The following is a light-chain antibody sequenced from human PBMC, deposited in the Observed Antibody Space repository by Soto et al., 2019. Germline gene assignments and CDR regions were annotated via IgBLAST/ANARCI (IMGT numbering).Light chain of an antibody. Sequence: DIQLTQSPSLLSASVGDRVTITCRASQDIRSFIAWYQQKPGKAPNLLIHTPSTLQSGVPSRFSGSGSGTEFSLTISSLQPEDFATYYCKQSRDYPITFGQGTRLDI. J-gene: IGKJ5*01. V-gene: IGKV1-9*01. CDR1: QDIRSF. CDR2: TPS. CDR3: KQSRDYPIT.